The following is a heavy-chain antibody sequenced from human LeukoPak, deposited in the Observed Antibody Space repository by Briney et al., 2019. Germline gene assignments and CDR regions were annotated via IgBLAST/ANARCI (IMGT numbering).Heavy chain of an antibody. CDR3: AFPYYDFWSGYKH. D-gene: IGHD3-3*01. CDR1: GFTFSNYG. V-gene: IGHV3-30*03. CDR2: ISYDGSNK. J-gene: IGHJ4*02. Sequence: PGGSLRLSCAASGFTFSNYGMHWVRQAPGKGLEWVAVISYDGSNKYFADSVKGRFTISRDNSKNTLYLQMNSLRAEDTAVHYCAFPYYDFWSGYKHWGQGTLVTVSS.